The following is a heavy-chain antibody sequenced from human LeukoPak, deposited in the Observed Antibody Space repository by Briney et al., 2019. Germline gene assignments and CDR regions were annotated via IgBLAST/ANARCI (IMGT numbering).Heavy chain of an antibody. Sequence: SETLSLTCAVYGGSFSGHYWTWIRQPPGKGLEWIGEIDHSGSTNYNPSLKSRVTISVDTSKNQFSLRLSSVTAADTAVYYCACDLAKLDTFDIWGQGTRVTVSS. CDR3: ACDLAKLDTFDI. V-gene: IGHV4-34*01. D-gene: IGHD4-23*01. J-gene: IGHJ3*02. CDR1: GGSFSGHY. CDR2: IDHSGST.